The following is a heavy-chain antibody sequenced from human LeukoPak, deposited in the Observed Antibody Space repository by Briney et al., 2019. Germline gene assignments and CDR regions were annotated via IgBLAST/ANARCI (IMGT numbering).Heavy chain of an antibody. V-gene: IGHV4-39*01. D-gene: IGHD5-12*01. CDR3: ARHTGGDSGYDHFDY. CDR2: MYYSGST. J-gene: IGHJ4*02. CDR1: GGSIDSSSYY. Sequence: SETLSLICTVSGGSIDSSSYYWGWIRPPPGKGLEWIGSMYYSGSTYHNPSLKSRVTISVDTSKNQFSLKLKSVTAADTSVYYCARHTGGDSGYDHFDYWGQGTLVTVSS.